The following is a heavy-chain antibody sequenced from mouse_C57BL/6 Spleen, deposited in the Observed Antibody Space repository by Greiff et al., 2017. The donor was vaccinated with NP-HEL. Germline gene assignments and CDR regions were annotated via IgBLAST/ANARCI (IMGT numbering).Heavy chain of an antibody. CDR1: GYSITSGYY. Sequence: EVKLVESGPGLVKPSQSLSLTCSVTGYSITSGYYWNWIRQFPGNKLEWMGYISYDGSNNYNPSLKNRISITRDTSKNQFFLKLNSVTTEDTATYYCARDGNYGRYFDVWGTGTTVTVSS. CDR3: ARDGNYGRYFDV. J-gene: IGHJ1*03. CDR2: ISYDGSN. D-gene: IGHD2-1*01. V-gene: IGHV3-6*01.